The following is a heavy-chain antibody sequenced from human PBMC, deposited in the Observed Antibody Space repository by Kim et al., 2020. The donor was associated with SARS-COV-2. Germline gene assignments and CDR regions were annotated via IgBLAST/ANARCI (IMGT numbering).Heavy chain of an antibody. D-gene: IGHD6-13*01. Sequence: GGSLRLSCAASGFTFDDYAMHWVRQAPGKGLEWVSGISWNSGSIGYADSVKGRFTISRDNAKNSLYLQMNSLRAEDTALYYCAKDTLPAVYSSSGIDYWGQGTLVTVSS. CDR2: ISWNSGSI. V-gene: IGHV3-9*01. J-gene: IGHJ4*02. CDR1: GFTFDDYA. CDR3: AKDTLPAVYSSSGIDY.